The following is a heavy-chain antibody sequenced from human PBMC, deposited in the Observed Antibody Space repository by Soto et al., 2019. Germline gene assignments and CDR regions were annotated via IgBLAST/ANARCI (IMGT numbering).Heavy chain of an antibody. CDR3: ARRSYFDY. CDR1: GLGFTDYS. V-gene: IGHV3-11*01. J-gene: IGHJ4*02. CDR2: ISTTSNTI. Sequence: PGGSLRLSCAASGLGFTDYSRSWFRQAPGKGLEWVSYISTTSNTIYYADSVKGRFTISRDNAENSLYLQMNSLRAEDTAIYYCARRSYFDYWGQGTLVTVSS. D-gene: IGHD3-10*01.